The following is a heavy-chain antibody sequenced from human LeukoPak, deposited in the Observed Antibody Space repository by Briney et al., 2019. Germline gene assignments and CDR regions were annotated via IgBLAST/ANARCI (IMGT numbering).Heavy chain of an antibody. Sequence: GGFLRLSCAASGFTVSSNYMSWVRQAPGKGLEWVSLIYSGGSTYYADSVKGRFTISRDDAKNSLYLQMNSLKTEDTAVYYCTTRGGSFSIFDYWGQGTLVTVSS. CDR3: TTRGGSFSIFDY. CDR2: IYSGGST. J-gene: IGHJ4*02. V-gene: IGHV3-53*01. CDR1: GFTVSSNY. D-gene: IGHD1-26*01.